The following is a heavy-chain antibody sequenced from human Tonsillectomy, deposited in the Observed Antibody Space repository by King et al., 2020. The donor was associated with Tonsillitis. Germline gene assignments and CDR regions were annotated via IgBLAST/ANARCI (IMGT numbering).Heavy chain of an antibody. D-gene: IGHD5-18*01. CDR2: IYSGATT. CDR1: GFTVSTNY. Sequence: VQLVESGGGLVQPGGSLRLSCAASGFTVSTNYMSWVRQAPGKGLEWVSVIYSGATTSYADSVKGRFPLSRDNSKNTVYLQMNSLRADDTAVYYCARAPVDTAPSYWGQGTLVTVSS. J-gene: IGHJ4*02. V-gene: IGHV3-66*01. CDR3: ARAPVDTAPSY.